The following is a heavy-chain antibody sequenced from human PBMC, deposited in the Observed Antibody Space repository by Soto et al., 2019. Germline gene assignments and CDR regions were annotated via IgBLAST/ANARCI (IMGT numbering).Heavy chain of an antibody. V-gene: IGHV3-33*01. D-gene: IGHD3-22*01. J-gene: IGHJ4*02. CDR1: GFTFSSYG. CDR3: AREPYYYDSSGYLDY. CDR2: IWYDGSNK. Sequence: GGSLRLSCAASGFTFSSYGMHWVRQAPGKGLEWVAVIWYDGSNKYYADSVKGRFTISRDNSKNTLYLQMNSLRAEDTAVYYCAREPYYYDSSGYLDYWGQGTLVTVSS.